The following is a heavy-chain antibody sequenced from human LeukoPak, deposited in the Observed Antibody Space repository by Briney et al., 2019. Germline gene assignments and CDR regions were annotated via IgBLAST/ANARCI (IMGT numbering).Heavy chain of an antibody. J-gene: IGHJ2*01. CDR1: GGSVRRGNYY. CDR2: IYTSGTT. CDR3: ARDAPGAPSIAAHWYFDL. D-gene: IGHD6-6*01. Sequence: SETLSLTCTVSGGSVRRGNYYWTWIRQPAGSGLEWIGRIYTSGTTDYNPSRRTRATISVDASRNQFSLNLSSVTAADTAVYYCARDAPGAPSIAAHWYFDLWGQGTLVTVSS. V-gene: IGHV4-61*02.